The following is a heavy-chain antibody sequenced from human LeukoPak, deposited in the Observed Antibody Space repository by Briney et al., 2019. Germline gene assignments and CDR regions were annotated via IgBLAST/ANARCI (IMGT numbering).Heavy chain of an antibody. D-gene: IGHD5-18*01. CDR3: ARLSYGYYYYMDV. V-gene: IGHV4-59*01. J-gene: IGHJ6*03. Sequence: SETLSLTCTVSGGSISSYYWNWIRQPPGKGLEWIGYIYYSGSTNYNPSLKSRVTISVDTSKNQFSLKLSSVTAADTAVYYCARLSYGYYYYMDVWGKGTTVTVSS. CDR1: GGSISSYY. CDR2: IYYSGST.